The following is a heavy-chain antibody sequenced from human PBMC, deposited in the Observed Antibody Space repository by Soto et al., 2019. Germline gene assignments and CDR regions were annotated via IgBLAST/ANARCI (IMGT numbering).Heavy chain of an antibody. J-gene: IGHJ6*02. D-gene: IGHD1-26*01. CDR3: ARGRYSGRYSGFCGMDV. Sequence: QVQLVQSGAEVKKPGSSVKVSCKASGVTFSSYAISWVRQAPGQGLEWMGGIIPIFGTANYAQKFQGRVTSTADESTSTAYMELRSLGAEDTAVYYCARGRYSGRYSGFCGMDVWGQGTTVTGSS. V-gene: IGHV1-69*01. CDR2: IIPIFGTA. CDR1: GVTFSSYA.